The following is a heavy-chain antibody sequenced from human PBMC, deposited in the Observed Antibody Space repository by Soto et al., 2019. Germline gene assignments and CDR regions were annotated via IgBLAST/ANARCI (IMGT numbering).Heavy chain of an antibody. D-gene: IGHD2-2*01. CDR2: ISAHNGNI. V-gene: IGHV1-18*04. CDR1: GYTFTSYG. Sequence: GPGVKKPGASVKVSCKASGYTFTSYGIHWVRQAPGQGLEWMGWISAHNGNIKYAQKFQGRVAMTTDTPTTTVYMDLRSLRSDDTAVYYCARVDSSYLVDYWGQGTLVTVSS. J-gene: IGHJ4*02. CDR3: ARVDSSYLVDY.